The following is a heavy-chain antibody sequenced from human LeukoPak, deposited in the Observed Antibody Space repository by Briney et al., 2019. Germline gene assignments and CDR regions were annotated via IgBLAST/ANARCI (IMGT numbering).Heavy chain of an antibody. D-gene: IGHD6-6*01. CDR1: GYIFTNYQ. V-gene: IGHV1-2*02. CDR3: ARASGYSSSSGCVP. CDR2: INPDSGVA. Sequence: GASVKLSRKTSGYIFTNYQMHWVRHAPGQGLEWMGWINPDSGVAHYAHNFHGRITMTRATSITTAYMELRRLRSDDTAVYYCARASGYSSSSGCVPWGQGTLVTVPS. J-gene: IGHJ5*02.